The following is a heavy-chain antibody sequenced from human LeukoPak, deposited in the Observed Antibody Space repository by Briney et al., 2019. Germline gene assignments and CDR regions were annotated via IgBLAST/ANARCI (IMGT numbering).Heavy chain of an antibody. D-gene: IGHD6-19*01. J-gene: IGHJ6*03. CDR2: IIPIFGTA. V-gene: IGHV1-69*13. Sequence: SVKVSCKASGGTFSSYAISWVPQAPGQRLEWMGGIIPIFGTANYAQKFQGRVTITADESTSTPYMELSSLRSEDTGVYYCARRAVADYYYYNMDVWGKGTTVTVSS. CDR1: GGTFSSYA. CDR3: ARRAVADYYYYNMDV.